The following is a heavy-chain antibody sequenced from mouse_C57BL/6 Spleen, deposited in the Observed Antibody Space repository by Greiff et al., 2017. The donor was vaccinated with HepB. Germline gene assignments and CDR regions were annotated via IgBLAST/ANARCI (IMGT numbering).Heavy chain of an antibody. CDR3: ARRVTTVVANWYFDV. CDR1: GFNIKDYY. D-gene: IGHD1-1*01. CDR2: IDPEDGET. Sequence: EVMLVESGAELVKPGASVKLSCTASGFNIKDYYMHWVKQRTEQGLEWIGRIDPEDGETKYAPKFQGKATITADTSSNTAYLQLSSLTSEDTAVYYCARRVTTVVANWYFDVWGTGTTVTVSS. V-gene: IGHV14-2*01. J-gene: IGHJ1*03.